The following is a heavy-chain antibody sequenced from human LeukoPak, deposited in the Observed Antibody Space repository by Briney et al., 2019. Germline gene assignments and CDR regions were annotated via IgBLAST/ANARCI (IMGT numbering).Heavy chain of an antibody. J-gene: IGHJ5*02. D-gene: IGHD2-2*01. V-gene: IGHV4-39*07. CDR1: GGSISSSSYY. CDR3: ARGGYCSSTSCYGGDNWFDP. Sequence: SETLSLTCTVSGGSISSSSYYWGWIRQPPGKGLEWIGRIYHSGSTYYNPSLKSRVTISVDTSKNQFSLKLSSVTAADTAVYYCARGGYCSSTSCYGGDNWFDPWGQGTLVTVSS. CDR2: IYHSGST.